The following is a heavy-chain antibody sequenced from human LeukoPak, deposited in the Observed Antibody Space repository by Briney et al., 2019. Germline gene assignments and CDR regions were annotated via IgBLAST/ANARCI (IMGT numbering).Heavy chain of an antibody. CDR2: IFSRSESI. D-gene: IGHD2-2*01. Sequence: PGGSLRLSCAASGFTFGAYTMNWVRQAPGKGLEWASCIFSRSESIFYADSVKGRFTISRDNAKNSLCLQMDSLRAEDTAVYYCARDFLHSSTSRPFDYWGQGTLVTVSS. CDR3: ARDFLHSSTSRPFDY. V-gene: IGHV3-21*01. CDR1: GFTFGAYT. J-gene: IGHJ4*02.